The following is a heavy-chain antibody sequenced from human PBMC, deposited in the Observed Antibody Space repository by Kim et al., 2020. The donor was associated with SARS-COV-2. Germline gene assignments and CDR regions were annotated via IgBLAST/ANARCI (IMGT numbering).Heavy chain of an antibody. Sequence: GGSLRLSCAASGFTFSSYAMSWVRQAPGKGLEWVSPISGSGGSTYSADSVKGRFTISRDNSKNTLYLQMNSLRAEDTAVYYCANSGYSYGIFDYWGQGTLVTVSS. V-gene: IGHV3-23*01. CDR3: ANSGYSYGIFDY. D-gene: IGHD5-18*01. J-gene: IGHJ4*02. CDR2: ISGSGGST. CDR1: GFTFSSYA.